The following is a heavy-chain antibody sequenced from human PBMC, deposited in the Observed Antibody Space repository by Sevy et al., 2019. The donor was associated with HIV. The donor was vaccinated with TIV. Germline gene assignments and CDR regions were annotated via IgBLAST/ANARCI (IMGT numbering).Heavy chain of an antibody. Sequence: GESLKISCAASGFTFSNAWMSWVRQAPGKGLEWVGRIKSKTDVGTTDCAAPVKGRFTISRDDSKNTLYLQMNSLKTEDTAVYYCTTDVVFRRVTIRGVFDYWGQGTLVTVSS. V-gene: IGHV3-15*01. CDR2: IKSKTDVGTT. CDR1: GFTFSNAW. CDR3: TTDVVFRRVTIRGVFDY. J-gene: IGHJ4*02. D-gene: IGHD3-10*01.